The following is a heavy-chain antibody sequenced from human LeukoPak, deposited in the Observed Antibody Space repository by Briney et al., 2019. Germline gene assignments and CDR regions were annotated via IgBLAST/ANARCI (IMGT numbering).Heavy chain of an antibody. CDR2: ISGSGGST. CDR3: AKGQYSSSSGYFDY. Sequence: GGSLRLSCAASGFTFSSYAMSWVRQAPGKGLEWVSAISGSGGSTYYADSVKGRFTISRDNTKNTLNLQMNSLRAEDTAVYYCAKGQYSSSSGYFDYWGQGTLVTVSS. CDR1: GFTFSSYA. D-gene: IGHD6-6*01. V-gene: IGHV3-23*01. J-gene: IGHJ4*02.